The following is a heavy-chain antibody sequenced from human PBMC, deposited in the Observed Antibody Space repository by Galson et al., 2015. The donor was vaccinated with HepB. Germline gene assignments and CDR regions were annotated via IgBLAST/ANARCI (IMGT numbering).Heavy chain of an antibody. V-gene: IGHV3-30*18. CDR2: TSYDGNSK. Sequence: SLRLSCAASGFTFYSYGMHWVRQAPGKGLEWVALTSYDGNSKYYADSVRGRFTISRDNSKNTLYLQMNSLRGEDTALYYCAKDEKQLAIPYYYYYMDVWGKGTTVTVSS. J-gene: IGHJ6*03. CDR3: AKDEKQLAIPYYYYYMDV. D-gene: IGHD3-3*02. CDR1: GFTFYSYG.